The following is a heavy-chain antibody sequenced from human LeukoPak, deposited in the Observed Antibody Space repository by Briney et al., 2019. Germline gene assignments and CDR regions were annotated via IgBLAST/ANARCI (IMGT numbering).Heavy chain of an antibody. CDR1: GFTFSGFW. Sequence: GGSLRLSCAVSGFTFSGFWMSWSRQAPGKGLEWVASINSDGSEGYYADVVKGRFTISRDSFKNTLYLQMDSLRAEDTAVYYCAKVYALGAIPYHYYGMDVWGQGTTVAVSS. J-gene: IGHJ6*02. CDR2: INSDGSEG. CDR3: AKVYALGAIPYHYYGMDV. D-gene: IGHD1-26*01. V-gene: IGHV3-7*03.